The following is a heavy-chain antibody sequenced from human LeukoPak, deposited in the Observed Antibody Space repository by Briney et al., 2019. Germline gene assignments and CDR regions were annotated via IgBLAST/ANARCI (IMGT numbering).Heavy chain of an antibody. D-gene: IGHD7-27*01. V-gene: IGHV3-7*01. J-gene: IGHJ4*02. Sequence: GGSLRLSCVGSGFTFNTYWMNWVRQAPGKGLEWVANIREDGSEINYLDSVKGRFTIFRDNAKNSLYLQMNGLRAEDTAVYYCARHWAHLDYWGQGTLVTVSS. CDR1: GFTFNTYW. CDR3: ARHWAHLDY. CDR2: IREDGSEI.